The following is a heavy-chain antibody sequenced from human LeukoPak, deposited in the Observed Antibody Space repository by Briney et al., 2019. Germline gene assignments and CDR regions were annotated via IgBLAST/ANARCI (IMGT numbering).Heavy chain of an antibody. J-gene: IGHJ6*04. CDR1: GYTFTGYY. CDR3: ARSIIVVVPADDYGMDV. CDR2: INPNSGGT. V-gene: IGHV1-2*04. Sequence: ASVKVSCKASGYTFTGYYMHWGRQAPGQGLEWRGWINPNSGGTNYAQKFQGWVTMTRDTSISTAYMELSRLRSDDTAVYYCARSIIVVVPADDYGMDVWGKGTTVTVSS. D-gene: IGHD2-2*01.